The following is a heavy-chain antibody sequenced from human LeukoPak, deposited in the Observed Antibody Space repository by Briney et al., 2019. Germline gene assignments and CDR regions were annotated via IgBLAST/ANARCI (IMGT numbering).Heavy chain of an antibody. CDR2: ISYDGSNK. CDR3: AKDSRPVAGRPNFDY. Sequence: GGSLRLSCAASGFTFSSYAMHWVRQDPGKRLEWVAVISYDGSNKYYADSVKGRFTISRDNSKNTLYLQMNSLRAEDTAVYYCAKDSRPVAGRPNFDYWGQGTLVTVSS. J-gene: IGHJ4*02. D-gene: IGHD6-19*01. CDR1: GFTFSSYA. V-gene: IGHV3-30-3*01.